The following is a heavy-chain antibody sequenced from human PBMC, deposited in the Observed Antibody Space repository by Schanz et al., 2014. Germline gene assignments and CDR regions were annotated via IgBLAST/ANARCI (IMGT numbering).Heavy chain of an antibody. Sequence: QVQLMESGGGVVQPGRSLRLSCATSGFTFSSYGMNWVRQAPGKGLEWVSIMFPGGNTYYADSVKGRFTISRDNAKNSLYLQMNSLRAEDTAVYYCARAGCINGACKYGMDVWGQGTTVTVSS. D-gene: IGHD2-8*01. J-gene: IGHJ6*02. CDR1: GFTFSSYG. CDR2: MFPGGNT. V-gene: IGHV3-NL1*01. CDR3: ARAGCINGACKYGMDV.